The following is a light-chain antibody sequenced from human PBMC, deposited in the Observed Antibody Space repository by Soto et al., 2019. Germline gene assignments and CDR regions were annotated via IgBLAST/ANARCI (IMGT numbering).Light chain of an antibody. CDR2: VRSDGSH. J-gene: IGLJ3*02. CDR1: SGHSSYV. V-gene: IGLV4-69*01. Sequence: QPVLTQSPSISASPGASVKLTCTLSSGHSSYVIAWHQQQPEKGPRYLMKVRSDGSHNKGDGIPDRFSGSSSGAERYLTIPSLQSEDEAAYSCQTSGTGLGVFGGGTKLTVL. CDR3: QTSGTGLGV.